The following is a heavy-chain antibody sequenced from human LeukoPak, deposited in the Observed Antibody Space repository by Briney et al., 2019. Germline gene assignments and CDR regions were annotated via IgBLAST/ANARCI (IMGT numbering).Heavy chain of an antibody. CDR2: IDPSDSYT. J-gene: IGHJ4*02. D-gene: IGHD6-19*01. CDR3: ASYSGGWSGRVTCDY. CDR1: GYSFTSYW. V-gene: IGHV5-10-1*01. Sequence: GESLKISCKGSGYSFTSYWISWVRQMPGKGLEWMGRIDPSDSYTNYSPSFQGHVTISADKSISTAYLQWSSLKASDTAMYYCASYSGGWSGRVTCDYWGQGTLVTVSS.